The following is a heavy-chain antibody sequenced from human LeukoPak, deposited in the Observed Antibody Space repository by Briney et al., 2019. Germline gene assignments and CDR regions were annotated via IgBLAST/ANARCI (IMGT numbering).Heavy chain of an antibody. CDR2: ISYSGST. D-gene: IGHD4-23*01. Sequence: SQTLSLTCTVSGGSISSGAHYWSWVRQPPGKGLEWIGYISYSGSTYYNPSLKSRVIISVDTSKNQFSLKLSSVTAADTAVYYCVRYYGGNSNFDYWGQGTLVTVSS. CDR1: GGSISSGAHY. V-gene: IGHV4-30-4*01. CDR3: VRYYGGNSNFDY. J-gene: IGHJ4*02.